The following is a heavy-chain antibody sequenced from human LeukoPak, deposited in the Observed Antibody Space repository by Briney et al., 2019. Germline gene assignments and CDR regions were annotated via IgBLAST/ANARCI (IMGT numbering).Heavy chain of an antibody. V-gene: IGHV1-2*02. J-gene: IGHJ6*03. D-gene: IGHD6-19*01. Sequence: ASVKVSCKASGYTFTGYYMHWVRQAPGQGLEWMGWINPNSGGTNYAQKFQGRVTMTRDTSISTAYMELSRLRSDDTAVYYCARDPHIAVANYYYYYYMDVWGKGTTVTVSS. CDR3: ARDPHIAVANYYYYYYMDV. CDR1: GYTFTGYY. CDR2: INPNSGGT.